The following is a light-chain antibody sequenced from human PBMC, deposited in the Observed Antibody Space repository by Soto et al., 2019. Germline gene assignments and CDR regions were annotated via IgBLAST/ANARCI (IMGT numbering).Light chain of an antibody. J-gene: IGLJ1*01. CDR1: RSQLGAGYD. Sequence: SAPTPPPSVSWGPGQRGPIPLPGGRSQLGAGYDVHWYQQLPGTAPKLLIYGNSNRPSGVPDRFSGSKSGTSASLAITGLQAEDEADYYCQSYDSSLSGYVFGTGTKVTVL. V-gene: IGLV1-40*01. CDR3: QSYDSSLSGYV. CDR2: GNS.